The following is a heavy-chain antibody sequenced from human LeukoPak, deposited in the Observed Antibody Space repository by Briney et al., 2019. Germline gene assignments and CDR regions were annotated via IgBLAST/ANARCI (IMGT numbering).Heavy chain of an antibody. Sequence: GGSLRLSRAASGFTFSSYYMSWVRQAPGKGLEWVSVIYSGGSKYYADSVKGRFTISRDNSKNPLYLQMNSLRAEDTAVYYCARLDESYRAFDYWGQGTLVTVSS. CDR3: ARLDESYRAFDY. CDR2: IYSGGSK. CDR1: GFTFSSYY. J-gene: IGHJ4*02. V-gene: IGHV3-53*01. D-gene: IGHD1-26*01.